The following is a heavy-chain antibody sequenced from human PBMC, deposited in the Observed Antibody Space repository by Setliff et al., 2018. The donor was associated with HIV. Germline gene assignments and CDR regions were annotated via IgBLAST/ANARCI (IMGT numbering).Heavy chain of an antibody. J-gene: IGHJ3*02. CDR2: IHYSGST. V-gene: IGHV4-59*11. Sequence: PSETLSLTCTVSGGSISSHYWSWIRQPPGKGLEWIGSIHYSGSTNYNPSVKSRVTISIDTSKKQFALRLGSVTAADTAVYYCARGTTLNVVPDAFDIWGQGTMVTVSS. D-gene: IGHD4-17*01. CDR1: GGSISSHY. CDR3: ARGTTLNVVPDAFDI.